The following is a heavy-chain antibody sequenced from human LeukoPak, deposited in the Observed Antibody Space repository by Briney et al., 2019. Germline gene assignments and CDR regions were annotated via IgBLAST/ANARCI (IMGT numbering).Heavy chain of an antibody. CDR1: GFTFSSYW. CDR2: VSGSGDST. D-gene: IGHD3-16*01. CDR3: AKIPYDTGGGVSFDI. J-gene: IGHJ3*02. Sequence: GSLRLSCAASGFTFSSYWMSWVRQAPGKGLEWVSGVSGSGDSTYYADSVKGRFTISRDNSKNTLYLQMNSLRAEDTAVYYCAKIPYDTGGGVSFDIWGQGTMVTVSS. V-gene: IGHV3-23*01.